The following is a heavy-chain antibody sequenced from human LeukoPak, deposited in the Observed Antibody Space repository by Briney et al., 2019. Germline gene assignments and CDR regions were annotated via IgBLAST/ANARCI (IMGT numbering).Heavy chain of an antibody. J-gene: IGHJ4*02. Sequence: GGSLRLSCAASGFTFSNAWMSWIRQAPGKGLEWVSSITPTTSYIYYADSVRGRFTISRENAKNSLYLQMNSLRAEDTAVYYCARLRRTSDSSGYYYYYDYWGQGTLVTVSS. D-gene: IGHD3-22*01. CDR1: GFTFSNAW. V-gene: IGHV3-21*01. CDR2: ITPTTSYI. CDR3: ARLRRTSDSSGYYYYYDY.